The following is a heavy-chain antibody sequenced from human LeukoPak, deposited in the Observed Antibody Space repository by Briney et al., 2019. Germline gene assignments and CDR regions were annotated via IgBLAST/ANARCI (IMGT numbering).Heavy chain of an antibody. V-gene: IGHV3-48*01. CDR3: AKEIDSYGLFDY. CDR2: ISSSSSSSGTI. D-gene: IGHD5-18*01. Sequence: GWSLRLSCTASGFTFSSYTMNWVRQAPGKGLEWVSYISSSSSSSGTIYYADSVKGRFTISRDNAKNTLYLQMNSLRAEDTAVYYCAKEIDSYGLFDYWGQGTLVTVSS. J-gene: IGHJ4*02. CDR1: GFTFSSYT.